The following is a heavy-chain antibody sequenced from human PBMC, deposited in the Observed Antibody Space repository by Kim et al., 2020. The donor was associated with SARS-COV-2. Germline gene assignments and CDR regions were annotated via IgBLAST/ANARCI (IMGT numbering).Heavy chain of an antibody. J-gene: IGHJ4*02. CDR3: ARGQGLITMIVVVVGAFDY. CDR2: IYYSGST. D-gene: IGHD3-22*01. Sequence: SETLSLTCTVSGGSISSGGYYWSWIRQHPGKGLEWIGYIYYSGSTYYNPSLKSRVTISVDTSKNQFSLKLSSVTAADTAVYYCARGQGLITMIVVVVGAFDYWGPGTLVTVSS. CDR1: GGSISSGGYY. V-gene: IGHV4-31*03.